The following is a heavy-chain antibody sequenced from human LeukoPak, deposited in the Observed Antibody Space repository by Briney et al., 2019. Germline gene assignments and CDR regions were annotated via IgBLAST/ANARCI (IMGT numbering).Heavy chain of an antibody. CDR1: GFTFSDYG. CDR2: ISLDGSDE. D-gene: IGHD3-22*01. CDR3: VKADSGYYR. J-gene: IGHJ5*02. V-gene: IGHV3-30*18. Sequence: PGRSPRLSCAASGFTFSDYGMHWVRQAPGKGLEWVAVISLDGSDEFYADSVKGRFTIFRDNFKNTLYLQLNSLRAEDTAIYYCVKADSGYYRWGQGTLVTVSS.